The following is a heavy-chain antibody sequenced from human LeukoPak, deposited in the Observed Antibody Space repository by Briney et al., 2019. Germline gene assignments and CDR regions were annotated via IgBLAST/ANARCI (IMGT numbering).Heavy chain of an antibody. CDR1: GYTFTGYY. CDR2: INPNSGGT. CDR3: ARGDYNWNQVGFDY. J-gene: IGHJ4*02. V-gene: IGHV1-2*02. Sequence: ASVKVSCKASGYTFTGYYMHWVRQAPGQGLEWMGWINPNSGGTNYAQKFQGRVTMTRDTSISTAYMELRSLRSDDTAVYYCARGDYNWNQVGFDYWGQGTLVTVSS. D-gene: IGHD1-20*01.